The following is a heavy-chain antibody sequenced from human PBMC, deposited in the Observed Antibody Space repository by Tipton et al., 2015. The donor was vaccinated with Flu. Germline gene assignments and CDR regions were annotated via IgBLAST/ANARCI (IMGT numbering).Heavy chain of an antibody. CDR3: ARDGARDSFFYYFDY. V-gene: IGHV4-4*07. CDR2: IYTSGST. J-gene: IGHJ4*02. CDR1: GGSISSYY. Sequence: TLSLTCTVSGGSISSYYWSWIRQPAGKGLEWIGRIYTSGSTNYNPSLKSRVTMSVDTSKNQFSLKLSSVTAADTAAYYCARDGARDSFFYYFDYWGQGTLVTVSS. D-gene: IGHD2/OR15-2a*01.